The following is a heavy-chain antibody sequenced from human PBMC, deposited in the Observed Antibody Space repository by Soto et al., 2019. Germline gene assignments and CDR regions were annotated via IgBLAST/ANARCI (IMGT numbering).Heavy chain of an antibody. J-gene: IGHJ6*02. CDR3: ARYSSSWPNYYHYGMDV. Sequence: QVQLVQSGAEVKKPGASVKVSCKASGYTFTSYGISWVRQAPGQGLEWMGWISAYNGNTNYAQKLQGRVTMTTDTSTSTAYMELRSLRSDDTAVYYCARYSSSWPNYYHYGMDVWGQGTTVTVSS. CDR1: GYTFTSYG. D-gene: IGHD6-13*01. V-gene: IGHV1-18*01. CDR2: ISAYNGNT.